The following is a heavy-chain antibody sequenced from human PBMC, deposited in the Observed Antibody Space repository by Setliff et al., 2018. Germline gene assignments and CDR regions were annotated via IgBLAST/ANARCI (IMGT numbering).Heavy chain of an antibody. J-gene: IGHJ4*02. CDR1: GGTFSSYA. D-gene: IGHD2-2*02. CDR2: IIPIFGTA. CDR3: ARDREYCSRTSCYIDY. V-gene: IGHV1-69*05. Sequence: SVKVSCKASGGTFSSYAISWVRQAPGQGLEWMGGIIPIFGTANYAQKFQGRITITRDTSASTAYMEMSSLRSEDTAVYYCARDREYCSRTSCYIDYWGQGALVTVSS.